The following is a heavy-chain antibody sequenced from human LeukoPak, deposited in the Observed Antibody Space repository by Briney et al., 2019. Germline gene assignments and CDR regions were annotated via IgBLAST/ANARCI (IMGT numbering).Heavy chain of an antibody. CDR3: AKGGRGRAFDI. CDR2: IYSGGST. V-gene: IGHV3-53*01. J-gene: IGHJ3*02. D-gene: IGHD3-10*01. Sequence: GGSLRLSCAASGFIVSDNYMTWVRQAPGKGLEWVSVIYSGGSTYYADSVKGRFSISRDNSKNTLYLQMNSLRAEDTAVYYCAKGGRGRAFDIWGQGTMVTVSS. CDR1: GFIVSDNY.